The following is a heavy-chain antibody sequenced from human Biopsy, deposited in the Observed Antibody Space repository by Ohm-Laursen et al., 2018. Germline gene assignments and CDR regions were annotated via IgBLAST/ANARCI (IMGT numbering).Heavy chain of an antibody. Sequence: SLRLSCTASGFSVSSYDMNWVRQAPGKGLEWVSHIGSSGSTTYYADSVKGRFTISRDIPRNTLYLQMNSLRAEDTAVYYCARGPGKLWSGYYTWGQGSLVSVSS. CDR2: IGSSGSTT. D-gene: IGHD3-3*01. CDR3: ARGPGKLWSGYYT. V-gene: IGHV3-48*03. CDR1: GFSVSSYD. J-gene: IGHJ5*02.